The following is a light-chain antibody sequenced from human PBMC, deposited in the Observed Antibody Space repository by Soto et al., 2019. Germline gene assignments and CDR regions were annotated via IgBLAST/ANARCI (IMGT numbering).Light chain of an antibody. Sequence: EIVLTQSPATLSLSPGERATLSCRASQSVSSYLAWYQQKPGQAPRLLIYDASNRATGIPARFSGSGSGTDLTLTISSLEPEDFAVYYCQLRGNWPRTFGQGTKV. V-gene: IGKV3-11*01. J-gene: IGKJ1*01. CDR3: QLRGNWPRT. CDR2: DAS. CDR1: QSVSSY.